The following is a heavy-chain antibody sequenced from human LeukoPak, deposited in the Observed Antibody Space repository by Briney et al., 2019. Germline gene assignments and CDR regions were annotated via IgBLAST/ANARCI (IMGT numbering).Heavy chain of an antibody. V-gene: IGHV3-21*01. CDR2: ISSSSSSYI. D-gene: IGHD5-12*01. J-gene: IGHJ4*02. Sequence: GGSLRLSCAASGFTFSSYSMNWVRQAPGKGLEWVSSISSSSSSYIYYADSVKGRFTISRDNAKNSLYLQMNSLRAEDTAVYYCARDRAPYSGYDITHTLSDYWGQGTLVTVSS. CDR1: GFTFSSYS. CDR3: ARDRAPYSGYDITHTLSDY.